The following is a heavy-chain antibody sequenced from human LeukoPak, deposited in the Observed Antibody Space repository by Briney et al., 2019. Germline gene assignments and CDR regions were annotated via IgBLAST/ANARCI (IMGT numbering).Heavy chain of an antibody. CDR2: ISWNSGSI. Sequence: PGGSLRLSCAASGFTFDDYAMHWVRQAPGKGLEWVSGISWNSGSIGYADSVKGRFTISRDNAKNSLYLQMNSLRAEDMALYYCARGSYFDYYYYYMDVWGKGTTVTVSS. CDR1: GFTFDDYA. V-gene: IGHV3-9*03. CDR3: ARGSYFDYYYYYMDV. D-gene: IGHD1-26*01. J-gene: IGHJ6*03.